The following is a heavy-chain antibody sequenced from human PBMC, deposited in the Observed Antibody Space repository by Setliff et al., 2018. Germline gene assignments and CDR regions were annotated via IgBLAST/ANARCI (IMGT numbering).Heavy chain of an antibody. CDR3: ANYEQRPRNLDY. V-gene: IGHV3-23*01. J-gene: IGHJ4*02. CDR1: GFTFNNYF. CDR2: ISNSGGEI. D-gene: IGHD6-25*01. Sequence: PGGSLRLSCAASGFTFNNYFMIWVRHAPGKGLEWVSSISNSGGEIHYADSVKGRFTISRDNPRSTLYLQMNSLRAEDTALYYCANYEQRPRNLDYWGQGTQVTVSS.